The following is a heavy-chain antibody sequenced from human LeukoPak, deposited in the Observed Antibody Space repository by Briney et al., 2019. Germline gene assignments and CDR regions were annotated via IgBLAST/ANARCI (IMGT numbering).Heavy chain of an antibody. Sequence: ASVKVSCKASGYTFTSYGISWVRQAPGLGLEWMGWTSYNGNTNYAQKFQDRVTMTTDTSTTTAYMELRSLESDDTAVYYCARHSGSGWQALGYWGQGTLVTVSS. D-gene: IGHD6-19*01. V-gene: IGHV1-18*04. CDR3: ARHSGSGWQALGY. J-gene: IGHJ4*02. CDR2: TSYNGNT. CDR1: GYTFTSYG.